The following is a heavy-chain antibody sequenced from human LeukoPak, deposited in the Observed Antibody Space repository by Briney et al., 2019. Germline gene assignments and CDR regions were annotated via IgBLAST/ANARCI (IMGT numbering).Heavy chain of an antibody. V-gene: IGHV3-9*01. D-gene: IGHD6-13*01. CDR3: AKDYSSSWTGDAFDI. J-gene: IGHJ3*02. CDR2: ISWNSGTT. Sequence: GRSLRLSCAASGFTFDDYAMHWVRQAPGKGLEWVSGISWNSGTTGQADSVKGRFTISRDNAKNSLYLQMNSLRAEDTAFYYCAKDYSSSWTGDAFDIWGQGTMVTVSS. CDR1: GFTFDDYA.